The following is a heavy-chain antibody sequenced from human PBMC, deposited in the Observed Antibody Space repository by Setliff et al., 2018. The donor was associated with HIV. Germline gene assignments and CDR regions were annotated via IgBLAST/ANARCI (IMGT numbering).Heavy chain of an antibody. D-gene: IGHD3-16*01. CDR3: AMTKMIYYFDY. J-gene: IGHJ4*02. V-gene: IGHV1-3*01. CDR2: INAGNGNT. Sequence: ASVKVSCKASGYTFTSYAMHWVRQAPGQRLEWMGWINAGNGNTKYSQKFQGRVTMTRDTSANTVFMQMSSLRSEDTSIFYCAMTKMIYYFDYWGPGTLVTVSS. CDR1: GYTFTSYA.